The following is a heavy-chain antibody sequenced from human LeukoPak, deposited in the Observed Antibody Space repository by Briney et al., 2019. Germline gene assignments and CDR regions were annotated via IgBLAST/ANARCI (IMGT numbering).Heavy chain of an antibody. CDR1: GGSISSHY. Sequence: SETLSLTCTVSGGSISSHYWSWLRQPPGKGLEWIGYIYYSGSTNYNPSLKSRVTISVDTSKNQFSLKLSSVTAADTAVYYCASLRRFGELFYWGQGTLVTVSS. D-gene: IGHD3-10*01. J-gene: IGHJ4*02. CDR3: ASLRRFGELFY. V-gene: IGHV4-59*11. CDR2: IYYSGST.